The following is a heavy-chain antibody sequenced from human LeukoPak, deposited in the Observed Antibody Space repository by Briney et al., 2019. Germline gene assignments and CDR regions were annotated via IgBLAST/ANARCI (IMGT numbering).Heavy chain of an antibody. Sequence: GGSLRLSCAASGLTFSRYAMSWVRQAPGKGLEWVSGISGSGTYYADSVKGRFTISRDNSKNTLNLQMNSLRAEDTALYYCARGYYFDYWGQGTLVTVSS. CDR1: GLTFSRYA. J-gene: IGHJ4*02. V-gene: IGHV3-23*01. CDR2: ISGSGT. D-gene: IGHD3-22*01. CDR3: ARGYYFDY.